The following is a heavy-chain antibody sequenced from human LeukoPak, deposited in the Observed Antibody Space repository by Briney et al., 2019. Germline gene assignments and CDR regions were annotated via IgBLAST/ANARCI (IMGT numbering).Heavy chain of an antibody. CDR3: ARAPSSSSPYYYYMDV. J-gene: IGHJ6*03. Sequence: PGGSLRLSCAASGFTFSDYYMSWIRQAPGKGLEWVSYISSSGSTIYYADSVKGRFTISRDNAKNSLYLQMNSLRAEDTAVYYCARAPSSSSPYYYYMDVWGKGTTVTVSS. V-gene: IGHV3-11*04. CDR1: GFTFSDYY. D-gene: IGHD6-6*01. CDR2: ISSSGSTI.